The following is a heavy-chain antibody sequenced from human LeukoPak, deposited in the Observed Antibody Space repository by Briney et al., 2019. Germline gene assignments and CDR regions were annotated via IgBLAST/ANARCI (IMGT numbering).Heavy chain of an antibody. CDR3: VSSYSSGWYYYFDY. CDR1: GVSINYYY. CDR2: IYYTGNT. J-gene: IGHJ4*02. V-gene: IGHV4-59*08. Sequence: SETLSLTCTVSGVSINYYYWSWIRQLPGKRLEWIGYIYYTGNTTYNPSLKSRVTMSVDTSKNQFSLRLSSVTAADTAVYYCVSSYSSGWYYYFDYWGQGALVTVSS. D-gene: IGHD6-19*01.